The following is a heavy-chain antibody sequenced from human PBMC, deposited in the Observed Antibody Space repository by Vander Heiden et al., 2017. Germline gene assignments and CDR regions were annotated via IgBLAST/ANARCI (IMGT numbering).Heavy chain of an antibody. J-gene: IGHJ4*02. CDR2: IIPIFGTA. CDR3: GGTGRGVIISEFDY. D-gene: IGHD3-10*01. CDR1: GATFSSYA. Sequence: QVQLVPPGAEVRTPGTSVKVSCKASGATFSSYASSWVRQAPGQGLEGKGGIIPIFGTANYAQKVQGRVTITADESTSTAYRELRRVRSEETAVYYCGGTGRGVIISEFDYWGQGTLVTVSS. V-gene: IGHV1-69*01.